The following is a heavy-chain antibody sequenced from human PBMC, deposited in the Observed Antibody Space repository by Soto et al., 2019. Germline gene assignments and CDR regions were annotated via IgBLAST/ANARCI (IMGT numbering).Heavy chain of an antibody. V-gene: IGHV1-18*01. D-gene: IGHD6-6*01. CDR3: ERGSSSWFYYYYYGMDV. Sequence: QVQLVQSGAEVKKPGASVKVSCKASGYTFTSYGISWVRQAPGQGLEGMGWVSAYNGNTNYTQKLQVRVNMTTDTSTSTAYVELRSLRSDDTAVYYCERGSSSWFYYYYYGMDVWGQGTTVTVSS. CDR2: VSAYNGNT. J-gene: IGHJ6*02. CDR1: GYTFTSYG.